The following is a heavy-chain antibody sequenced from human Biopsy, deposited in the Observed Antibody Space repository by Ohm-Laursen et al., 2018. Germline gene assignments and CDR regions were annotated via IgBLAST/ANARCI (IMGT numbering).Heavy chain of an antibody. V-gene: IGHV3-23*01. CDR2: ISGSGATP. J-gene: IGHJ3*02. CDR1: GFTFSNYA. Sequence: SLRLYCAASGFTFSNYAMSWVRQAPGKGLEWLSTISGSGATPYYADSVKGRFTISRDNSKNTLYLQMNSLRAEGTAVYYCARPNLREWELHNAFDIWGQGTMVTVSS. D-gene: IGHD1-26*01. CDR3: ARPNLREWELHNAFDI.